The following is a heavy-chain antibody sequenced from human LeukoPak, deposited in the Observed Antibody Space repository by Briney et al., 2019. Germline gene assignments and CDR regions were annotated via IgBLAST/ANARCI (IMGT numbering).Heavy chain of an antibody. Sequence: GGSLRLPCAASGFSVSSNYMSWVRQAPGKGLEWVSVLYGGGSAYYPDSVKGRFTISRDNSKNTLYLQMNSLRAEDTAVYYCARNAYSSGWYGYFQHRGQGTLVTVSS. D-gene: IGHD6-19*01. J-gene: IGHJ1*01. V-gene: IGHV3-66*01. CDR1: GFSVSSNY. CDR2: LYGGGSA. CDR3: ARNAYSSGWYGYFQH.